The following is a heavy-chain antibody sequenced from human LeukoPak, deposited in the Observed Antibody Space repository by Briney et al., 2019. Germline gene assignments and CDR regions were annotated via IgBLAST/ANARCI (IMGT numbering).Heavy chain of an antibody. CDR1: GYTFTSYD. CDR2: MNPNSGNT. Sequence: VASVKVSCKASGYTFTSYDINWVRQATGQGLGWMGWMNPNSGNTGYAQKFQGRVTMTRNTSISTAYMELSSLRSEDTAVYYCARGFRYCSGGSCLFDYWGQGTLVTVSS. D-gene: IGHD2-15*01. J-gene: IGHJ4*02. V-gene: IGHV1-8*01. CDR3: ARGFRYCSGGSCLFDY.